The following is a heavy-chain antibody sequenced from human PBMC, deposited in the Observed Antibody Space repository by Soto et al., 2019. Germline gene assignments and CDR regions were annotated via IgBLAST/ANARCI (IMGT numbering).Heavy chain of an antibody. CDR1: GYTFTGYY. CDR2: INPNSGAT. D-gene: IGHD5-12*01. Sequence: QVQLVQSGAEVKRSGASVKVSCKPSGYTFTGYYIHWVRQAPGQGLEWMGWINPNSGATNYAQKFQGRVPMTSDPSMSTAYVELARLRSDDTAVYYCVRDLVTTIGDFDYWGQGTLVTVSS. J-gene: IGHJ4*02. V-gene: IGHV1-2*02. CDR3: VRDLVTTIGDFDY.